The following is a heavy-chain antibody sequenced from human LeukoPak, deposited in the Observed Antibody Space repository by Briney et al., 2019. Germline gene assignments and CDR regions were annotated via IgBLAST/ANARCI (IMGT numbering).Heavy chain of an antibody. Sequence: SETLSLTCTVSGGSISSYYWSWIRQPPGKGLEWIGYIYYSGSTNYNPSLKSRVTISVDTSKNQFSLKLSSVTAADTAVYYCARGYRSSTSCYRQVGYWGQGTLVTVSS. CDR3: ARGYRSSTSCYRQVGY. CDR1: GGSISSYY. J-gene: IGHJ4*02. D-gene: IGHD2-2*02. CDR2: IYYSGST. V-gene: IGHV4-59*01.